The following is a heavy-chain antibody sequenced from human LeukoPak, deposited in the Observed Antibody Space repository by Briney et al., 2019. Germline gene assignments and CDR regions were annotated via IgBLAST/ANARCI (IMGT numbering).Heavy chain of an antibody. CDR2: IIPIFGTA. Sequence: GASVKVSCKASGGTFSSYAISWVRQAPGQGLEWMGGIIPIFGTANYAQKFQGRVTITADESTSTAYMEPSSLRSEDTAVYYCARVTHYDSSGYYWFDPWGQGTLVTVSS. J-gene: IGHJ5*02. V-gene: IGHV1-69*13. CDR1: GGTFSSYA. D-gene: IGHD3-22*01. CDR3: ARVTHYDSSGYYWFDP.